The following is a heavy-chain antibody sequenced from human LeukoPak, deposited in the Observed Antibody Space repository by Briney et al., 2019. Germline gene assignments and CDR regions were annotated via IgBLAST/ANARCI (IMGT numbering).Heavy chain of an antibody. Sequence: GGSLRLSCAGFGFTFSRYAMGWVRQAPGKGLEWVSAISGGASDTYYADSVKGRFTISRDNSKSTLYLQMNSLRAEDTAVYYCAKSTAGTNDYWGQGTLVTVSS. V-gene: IGHV3-23*01. CDR3: AKSTAGTNDY. D-gene: IGHD1-14*01. CDR2: ISGGASDT. CDR1: GFTFSRYA. J-gene: IGHJ4*02.